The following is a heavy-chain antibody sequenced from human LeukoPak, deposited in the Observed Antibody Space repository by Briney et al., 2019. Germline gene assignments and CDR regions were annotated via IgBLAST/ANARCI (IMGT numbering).Heavy chain of an antibody. J-gene: IGHJ6*03. CDR3: ARDDRGVRGVIDYYYMDV. D-gene: IGHD3-10*01. Sequence: ASVKVSCKASGYTFTGYYMHWVRQAPGQGLEWMGWINPNSGGTNYAQKFRGRVTMTRDTYISTAYMGLSRLRSDDTAVYYCARDDRGVRGVIDYYYMDVWGKGTTVTVSS. CDR1: GYTFTGYY. V-gene: IGHV1-2*02. CDR2: INPNSGGT.